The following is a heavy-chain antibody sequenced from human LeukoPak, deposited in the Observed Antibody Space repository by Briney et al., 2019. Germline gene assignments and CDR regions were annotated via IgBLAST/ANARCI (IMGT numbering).Heavy chain of an antibody. J-gene: IGHJ4*02. D-gene: IGHD3-10*01. CDR2: ISGSGGST. CDR1: GFTFSSAW. V-gene: IGHV3-23*01. Sequence: GGSLRLSCAASGFTFSSAWMSWVRQAPGKGLEWVSAISGSGGSTYYADSVKGRFTISRDNSKNTLYLQMNSLRAEDTAVYYCAKDYGSGEFYYFDYWGQGTLVTVSS. CDR3: AKDYGSGEFYYFDY.